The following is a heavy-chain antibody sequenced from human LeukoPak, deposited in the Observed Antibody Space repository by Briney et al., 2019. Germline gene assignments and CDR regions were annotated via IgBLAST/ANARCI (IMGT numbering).Heavy chain of an antibody. CDR2: ISDSGSTI. J-gene: IGHJ4*02. CDR1: GFTFRDYY. Sequence: PGGSLRLSCAASGFTFRDYYMGWIRQAPGKGLESISYISDSGSTINYADSVKGRFTVSRDNAENSLYLQMNSLRAEDTAVYYCAKAPASPSDSRTWGRDCLDYCGQGALVTVSS. CDR3: AKAPASPSDSRTWGRDCLDY. V-gene: IGHV3-11*01. D-gene: IGHD6-13*01.